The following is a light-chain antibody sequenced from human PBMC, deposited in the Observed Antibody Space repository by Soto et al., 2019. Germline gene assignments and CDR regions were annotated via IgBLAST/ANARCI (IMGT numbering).Light chain of an antibody. V-gene: IGKV3-20*01. CDR1: QSVXSSY. CDR2: SAS. J-gene: IGKJ5*01. CDR3: QQYGITMRG. Sequence: EIWLTQCAGPLSLSPGERATLSCRASQSVXSSYLAWYRQKPGQAPSLRTDSASSSANGIPDSLSGSGSATAVTRTSSRMEHSDCAGYYWQQYGITMRGFGQGTRLDIK.